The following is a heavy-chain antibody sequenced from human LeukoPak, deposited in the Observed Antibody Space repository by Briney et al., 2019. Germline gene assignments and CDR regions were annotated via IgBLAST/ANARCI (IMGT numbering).Heavy chain of an antibody. CDR2: INSDGSST. D-gene: IGHD6-19*01. Sequence: GGSLRLSCAASGFTFSSYWMHWVRQAPGKGLVWVSRINSDGSSTTYADSVKGRFTISRDNAKNTLYLQMNSLRAEDTAIYYCARDSLRVAGARGDFDYWGQGTLVTVSS. CDR3: ARDSLRVAGARGDFDY. V-gene: IGHV3-74*01. CDR1: GFTFSSYW. J-gene: IGHJ4*02.